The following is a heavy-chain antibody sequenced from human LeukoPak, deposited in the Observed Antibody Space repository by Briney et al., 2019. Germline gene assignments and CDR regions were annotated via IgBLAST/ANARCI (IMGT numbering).Heavy chain of an antibody. V-gene: IGHV7-4-1*02. D-gene: IGHD3-22*01. CDR1: GYTFTTYA. CDR3: AREVMIGAFDI. Sequence: GASVKVSCKASGYTFTTYAMHWVRQAPGQGLEWMGWINTNTGNPTYAQGFTGRFVFSLDTSVSTAYLQISSLKAEDTAVYYCAREVMIGAFDIWGQGTMVTVSS. J-gene: IGHJ3*02. CDR2: INTNTGNP.